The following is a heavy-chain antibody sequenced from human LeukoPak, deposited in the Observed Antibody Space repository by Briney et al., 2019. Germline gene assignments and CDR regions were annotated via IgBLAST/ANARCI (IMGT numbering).Heavy chain of an antibody. D-gene: IGHD3-22*01. V-gene: IGHV3-21*01. CDR3: ARAVPSTYYYDSSGYPDY. CDR2: ISSSSSSYI. CDR1: GFTFSSYS. Sequence: GRSLRLSCAASGFTFSSYSMNWVRQAPGKGLEWVSSISSSSSSYIYYADSVKGRFTISRDNAKNSLYLQMNSLRAEDTAVYYCARAVPSTYYYDSSGYPDYWGQGTLVTVSS. J-gene: IGHJ4*02.